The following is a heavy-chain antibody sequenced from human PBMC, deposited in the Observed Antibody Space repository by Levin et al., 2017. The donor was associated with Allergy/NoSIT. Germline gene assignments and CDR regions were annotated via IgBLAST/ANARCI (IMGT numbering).Heavy chain of an antibody. CDR2: ISYDGGNK. D-gene: IGHD3-16*01. J-gene: IGHJ6*02. CDR3: TKGMGGYYYYAMDV. V-gene: IGHV3-30*04. Sequence: GGSLRLSCAASRFTFSTYAMHWVRQAPGKGLEWVSVISYDGGNKYYADSVRGRFTISRDNSKNTLYLQMNSLRAEDTAVYYCTKGMGGYYYYAMDVWGQGTTVTVSS. CDR1: RFTFSTYA.